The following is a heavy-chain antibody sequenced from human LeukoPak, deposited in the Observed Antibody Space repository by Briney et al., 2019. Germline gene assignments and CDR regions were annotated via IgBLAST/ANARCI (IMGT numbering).Heavy chain of an antibody. CDR1: GGSISSYY. V-gene: IGHV4-59*01. CDR2: IYYSGST. J-gene: IGHJ4*02. CDR3: AGFLNWGSGFDY. D-gene: IGHD7-27*01. Sequence: PSETLSLTCTVSGGSISSYYWSWIRQPPGKGLEWIGYIYYSGSTNYNPSLKSRVTISVDTSKNQFSLKLSSVTAADTAVYYCAGFLNWGSGFDYWGQGTLVTVSS.